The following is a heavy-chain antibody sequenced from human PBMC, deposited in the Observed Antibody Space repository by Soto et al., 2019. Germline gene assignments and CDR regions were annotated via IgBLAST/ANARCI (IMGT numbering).Heavy chain of an antibody. CDR1: GGSISSGDYY. D-gene: IGHD3-22*01. CDR2: IYYSGST. V-gene: IGHV4-30-4*01. J-gene: IGHJ4*02. Sequence: PSETLSLTCTVSGGSISSGDYYWSWIRQPPGKGLEWIGYIYYSGSTYYNPSLKSRVTISVDTSKNQFSLKLSSVTAADTAVYFWASYDSRVYHFDYWCQGTLLTVSS. CDR3: ASYDSRVYHFDY.